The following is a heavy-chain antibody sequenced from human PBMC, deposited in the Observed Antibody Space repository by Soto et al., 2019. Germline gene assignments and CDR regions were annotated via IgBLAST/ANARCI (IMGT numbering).Heavy chain of an antibody. CDR3: ARDAERWNYYFDY. Sequence: ASVKVSCKASGYTFTGYYMHWVRQAPGQGLEWMGWINPNSGGTNYAQKFQGWVTMTRDTSISTAYMELSRLRSDDTAVYYCARDAERWNYYFDYWGQGTLVTVSS. D-gene: IGHD1-7*01. CDR1: GYTFTGYY. CDR2: INPNSGGT. V-gene: IGHV1-2*04. J-gene: IGHJ4*02.